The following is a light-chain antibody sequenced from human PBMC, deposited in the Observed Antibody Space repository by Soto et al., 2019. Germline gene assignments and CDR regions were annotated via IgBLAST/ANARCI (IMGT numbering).Light chain of an antibody. CDR1: KSISSN. J-gene: IGKJ5*01. CDR2: GVS. CDR3: QQNNRWPHIT. Sequence: EIVMTQSPVTLSASPGERVTLSCRTNKSISSNLAWYQQKRGQAPRLLISGVSTRASGVPDRFSGSGSVADFTLTISSLQSEDFAVYYCQQNNRWPHITFGQGTRLEI. V-gene: IGKV3-15*01.